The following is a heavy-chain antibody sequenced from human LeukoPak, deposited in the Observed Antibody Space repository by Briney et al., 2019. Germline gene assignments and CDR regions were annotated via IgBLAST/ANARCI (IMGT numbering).Heavy chain of an antibody. CDR3: ARRSSSWRTYNWFDP. CDR2: INHSGST. J-gene: IGHJ5*02. V-gene: IGHV4-39*07. Sequence: SETLSLTCTVSGGSISSSSYYWGWIRQPPGKGLEWIGEINHSGSTNYNPSLKSRVTISVDTSKNQFSLKLSSVTAADTAVYYCARRSSSWRTYNWFDPWGQGTLVTVSS. D-gene: IGHD6-13*01. CDR1: GGSISSSSYY.